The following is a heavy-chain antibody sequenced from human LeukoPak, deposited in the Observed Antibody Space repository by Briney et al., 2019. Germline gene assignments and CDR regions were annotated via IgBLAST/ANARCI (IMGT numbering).Heavy chain of an antibody. J-gene: IGHJ2*01. CDR2: IWYDGSNK. CDR3: ARDRSMSGWYIDL. Sequence: GGSLRLSCAASGFTFSSYGMHWVRQPPGKGLEWVAVIWYDGSNKYYPDSVQGRFTISRDNSKNTLYLQVNSLRAEDTAVYYCARDRSMSGWYIDLWGRGTLVNVSS. D-gene: IGHD2/OR15-2a*01. CDR1: GFTFSSYG. V-gene: IGHV3-33*01.